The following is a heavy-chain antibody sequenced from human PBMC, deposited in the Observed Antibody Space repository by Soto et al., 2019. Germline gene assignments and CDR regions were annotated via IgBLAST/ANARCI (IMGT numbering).Heavy chain of an antibody. CDR1: GGTFSSYA. V-gene: IGHV1-69*13. D-gene: IGHD6-19*01. J-gene: IGHJ4*02. CDR3: ARDVSGWYYFDY. Sequence: SVKVSCKASGGTFSSYAISWVRQAPGQGLEWMGGIIPVFGTANYAQKFQGRVTITADESTSTAYMELSSLRSEDTAVYYCARDVSGWYYFDYWAQGTLVTVS. CDR2: IIPVFGTA.